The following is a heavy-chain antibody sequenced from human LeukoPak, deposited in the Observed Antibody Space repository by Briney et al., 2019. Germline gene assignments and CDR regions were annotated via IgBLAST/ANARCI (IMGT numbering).Heavy chain of an antibody. J-gene: IGHJ2*01. Sequence: SQTLSLTCTVSGGSISSGGYYWSWIRQHPGKGLEWIGYIYYSGSTYYNPSLKSRVTISVDTSKNQFSLKLSSVTAADTAVYYCARVSPYSSSWGLYRWYFDLWGRGTLVTVSS. V-gene: IGHV4-31*03. CDR3: ARVSPYSSSWGLYRWYFDL. CDR1: GGSISSGGYY. D-gene: IGHD6-13*01. CDR2: IYYSGST.